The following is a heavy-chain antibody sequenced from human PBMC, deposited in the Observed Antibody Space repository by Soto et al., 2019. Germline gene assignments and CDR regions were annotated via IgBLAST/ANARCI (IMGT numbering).Heavy chain of an antibody. CDR3: ARDPLIVAVSSDYGMDV. CDR1: GYTFTNYG. Sequence: QVQLVQSGAEVKKPGASVKVSCKASGYTFTNYGINWVRQAPGQGLEWMGWINVYNGNTNYAQSLQGRVTMTTDTSTNTAYMELRSLRSEDTAVYYCARDPLIVAVSSDYGMDVWGQGTTVTVSS. J-gene: IGHJ6*02. D-gene: IGHD2-21*01. CDR2: INVYNGNT. V-gene: IGHV1-18*01.